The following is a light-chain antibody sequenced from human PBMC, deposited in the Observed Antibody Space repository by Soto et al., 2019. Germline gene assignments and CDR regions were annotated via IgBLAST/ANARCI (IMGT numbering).Light chain of an antibody. CDR1: QSISSW. Sequence: EIQMTQSPSTLSASVGDRVSLTCRASQSISSWLAWYQQKAVKAPERLIYDASSLESGVPSTFSGSGSGTEFTLTISSLQPDDFAPYHCQQYTSYSKTSGQGTKADI. J-gene: IGKJ1*01. V-gene: IGKV1-5*01. CDR2: DAS. CDR3: QQYTSYSKT.